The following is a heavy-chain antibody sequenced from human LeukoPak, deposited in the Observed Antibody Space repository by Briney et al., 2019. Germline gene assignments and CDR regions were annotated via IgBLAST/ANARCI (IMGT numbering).Heavy chain of an antibody. Sequence: GGSLRLSCAASGFTLSSYAMNWVRQAPGKGLEWVSYISGSSSVIQYADSVKGRFTVSRDNAKKSLYLQMNSLRAEDTAVYYCARDPSRGRDWSYYMDVWGKGTTVTVSS. CDR3: ARDPSRGRDWSYYMDV. J-gene: IGHJ6*03. V-gene: IGHV3-48*04. CDR1: GFTLSSYA. D-gene: IGHD3-9*01. CDR2: ISGSSSVI.